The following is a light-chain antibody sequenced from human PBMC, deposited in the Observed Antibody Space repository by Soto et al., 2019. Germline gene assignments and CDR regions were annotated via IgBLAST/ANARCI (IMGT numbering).Light chain of an antibody. J-gene: IGKJ1*01. Sequence: EIVMTQSPATLSVSTGERATLSCRASQNVGNNLVWYQQKPGQAPRLLIYGASTRAAGIPDRFSGSGSGTEFTLTINSLQSEDFAVYYCQQYNNWWTFGRGTKVDI. CDR1: QNVGNN. V-gene: IGKV3-15*01. CDR2: GAS. CDR3: QQYNNWWT.